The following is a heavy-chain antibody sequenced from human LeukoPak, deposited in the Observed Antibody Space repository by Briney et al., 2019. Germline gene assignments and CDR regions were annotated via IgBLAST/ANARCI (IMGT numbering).Heavy chain of an antibody. CDR1: GGSISSYY. CDR2: IYFSGST. CDR3: ARGIGAAAP. D-gene: IGHD6-13*01. J-gene: IGHJ5*02. V-gene: IGHV4-4*08. Sequence: SETLSLTCTVSGGSISSYYWSWIRQPPGKGLEWIGYIYFSGSTNYNPSLKSRVTISVDTSKNQFSLKLSSVTATDAAVYYCARGIGAAAPWGQGTLVTVSS.